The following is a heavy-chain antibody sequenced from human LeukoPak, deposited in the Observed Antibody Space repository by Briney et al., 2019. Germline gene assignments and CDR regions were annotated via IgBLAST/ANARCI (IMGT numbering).Heavy chain of an antibody. CDR1: GFTFSKFA. J-gene: IGHJ4*02. CDR3: AGHARGSYLVY. CDR2: ISASGGKT. D-gene: IGHD6-6*01. V-gene: IGHV3-23*01. Sequence: GGSLRLSCVASGFTFSKFAVSWVRQAPGKGLEWVSSISASGGKTYDADSVKGRFTTSRDNARNSLFLQMNSLRAEDTAMYYCAGHARGSYLVYWGQGILVTVST.